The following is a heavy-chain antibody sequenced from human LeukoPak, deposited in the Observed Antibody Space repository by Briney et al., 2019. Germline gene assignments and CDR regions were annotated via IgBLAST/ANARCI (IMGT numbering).Heavy chain of an antibody. D-gene: IGHD2/OR15-2a*01. Sequence: GGSLRLSCAASGFTFDDYAMHWVRQAPWKGLEWVSGISWNSGSIGYADSVKGRFTISRDNAKNSLYLQMNSLRAEDTALYYCAKDLTMPPTDAFDIWGQGTMVTVSS. CDR1: GFTFDDYA. V-gene: IGHV3-9*01. CDR2: ISWNSGSI. J-gene: IGHJ3*02. CDR3: AKDLTMPPTDAFDI.